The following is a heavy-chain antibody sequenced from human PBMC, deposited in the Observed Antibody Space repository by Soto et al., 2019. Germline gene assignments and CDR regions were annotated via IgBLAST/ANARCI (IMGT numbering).Heavy chain of an antibody. V-gene: IGHV4-31*03. D-gene: IGHD3-3*01. CDR2: IYYSGST. Sequence: SDTLSLTCTVSGGSISSGGYYWSWIRQHPGKGLEWIGYIYYSGSTYYNPSLKSRVTISVDTSKNHFSLKLTSVTAADTAVYYCARRDYDFWSAYARNWFDPWGQGTPVTVSS. CDR1: GGSISSGGYY. CDR3: ARRDYDFWSAYARNWFDP. J-gene: IGHJ5*02.